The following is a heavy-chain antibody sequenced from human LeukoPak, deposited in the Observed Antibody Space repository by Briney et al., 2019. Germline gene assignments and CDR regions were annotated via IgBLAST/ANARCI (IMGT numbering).Heavy chain of an antibody. CDR1: GFTFSSFG. J-gene: IGHJ3*02. CDR3: AKTYYYDSSGSPLAFDI. CDR2: ISYDGSSK. V-gene: IGHV3-30*18. D-gene: IGHD3-22*01. Sequence: GGSLRLSCAASGFTFSSFGMHWVRQAPGKGLEWVAGISYDGSSKYYADSVKGRFTISRDNSRNTLYLQMNSLRAEDTAVYYCAKTYYYDSSGSPLAFDIWGQGTMVTVSS.